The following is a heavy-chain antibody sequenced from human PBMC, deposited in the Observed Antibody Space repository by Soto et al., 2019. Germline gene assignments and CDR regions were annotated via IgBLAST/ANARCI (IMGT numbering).Heavy chain of an antibody. CDR1: GFTFSSYG. CDR2: IWYDGSNK. D-gene: IGHD5-12*01. V-gene: IGHV3-33*01. CDR3: ARNGLRFHFARKNHFDY. J-gene: IGHJ4*02. Sequence: ESGGGVVQPGRSLRLSCAASGFTFSSYGMHWVRQAPGKGLEWVAVIWYDGSNKYYADSVKGRFTISRDNSKNTLYLQMNSLRAEDTAVYYCARNGLRFHFARKNHFDYWGQGTLVTVSS.